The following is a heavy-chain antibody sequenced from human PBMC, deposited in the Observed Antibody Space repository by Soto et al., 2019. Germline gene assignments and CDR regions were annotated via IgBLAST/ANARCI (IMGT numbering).Heavy chain of an antibody. CDR2: NSALNGKT. CDR3: AAATSIALGFRY. Sequence: QGYLVQSGAEVKRPGASVRVSCKTSGFTFNTHGFSWVRQAPGQGLEWMGWNSALNGKTFYAHNFQDRVITTTDTSSSTAYMELRGLKSDDTAVYYCAAATSIALGFRYLGQGTLVTVSS. CDR1: GFTFNTHG. D-gene: IGHD1-26*01. V-gene: IGHV1-18*01. J-gene: IGHJ4*02.